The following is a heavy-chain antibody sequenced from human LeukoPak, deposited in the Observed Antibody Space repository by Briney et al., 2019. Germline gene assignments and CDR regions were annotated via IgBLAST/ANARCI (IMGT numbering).Heavy chain of an antibody. J-gene: IGHJ4*02. Sequence: GGGLQSSCRGAGCFFISYWIGWGRRQPGERREWMGIIYRGDCGTRYRASVQGQVTISADKSISTAYLQWSSLKASDTAMYYCARLQQLVFDYWGQGTLVTVSS. CDR1: GCFFISYW. CDR2: IYRGDCGT. V-gene: IGHV5-51*01. CDR3: ARLQQLVFDY. D-gene: IGHD6-13*01.